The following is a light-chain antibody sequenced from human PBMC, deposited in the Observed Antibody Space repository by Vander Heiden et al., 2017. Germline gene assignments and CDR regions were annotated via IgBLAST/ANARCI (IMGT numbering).Light chain of an antibody. J-gene: IGKJ1*01. V-gene: IGKV1-5*03. CDR3: QQDSGDQGT. CDR1: QGISTW. Sequence: IQMTQSPSTLSASVGDRVTITCRASQGISTWLAWYQQKPGKPPKLLIYKASRLENGVPSRFSGSGFDTEFTLTISSLQPDDFATYYCQQDSGDQGTFGQGTRVEIK. CDR2: KAS.